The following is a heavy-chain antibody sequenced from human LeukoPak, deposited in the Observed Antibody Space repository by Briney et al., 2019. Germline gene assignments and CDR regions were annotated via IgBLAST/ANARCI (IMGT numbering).Heavy chain of an antibody. Sequence: PGGSLRLSCAVSGFTFSSFGMHWVRQAPGKGLVWVSRINSDGSSTNYADSVKGRFTISRDSAKNTLYLQMNSLRDEDTAVYYCARGSRSYSNWFDPWGQGTLVTVSS. CDR1: GFTFSSFG. CDR3: ARGSRSYSNWFDP. V-gene: IGHV3-74*01. J-gene: IGHJ5*02. D-gene: IGHD1-26*01. CDR2: INSDGSST.